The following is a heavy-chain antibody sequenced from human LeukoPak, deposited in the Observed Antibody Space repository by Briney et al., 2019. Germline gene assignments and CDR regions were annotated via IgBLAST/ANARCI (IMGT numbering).Heavy chain of an antibody. Sequence: PSETLSLTCTVSGDSISNYYWSWIRQPPGKGLEWIGYFYYIGSTNYNPSLKSRVTILVDTSKNQVSLKLNSVTAADTAIYYCARLAVAGPYDAFDIWGQGTMVTVSS. CDR1: GDSISNYY. D-gene: IGHD6-19*01. CDR3: ARLAVAGPYDAFDI. CDR2: FYYIGST. V-gene: IGHV4-59*01. J-gene: IGHJ3*02.